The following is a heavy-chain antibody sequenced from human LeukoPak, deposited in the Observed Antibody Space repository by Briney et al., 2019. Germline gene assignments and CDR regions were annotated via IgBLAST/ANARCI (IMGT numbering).Heavy chain of an antibody. CDR1: GGSFSGYY. Sequence: SETLSFTCAVYGGSFSGYYWSWIRQPPGKGLEWIGEINHSGSTNYNPSLKSRVTISVDTSKNQFSLKLSSVTAADTAVYYCARMTTVTTGYFDYWGQGTLVTVSS. V-gene: IGHV4-34*01. D-gene: IGHD4-17*01. CDR3: ARMTTVTTGYFDY. J-gene: IGHJ4*02. CDR2: INHSGST.